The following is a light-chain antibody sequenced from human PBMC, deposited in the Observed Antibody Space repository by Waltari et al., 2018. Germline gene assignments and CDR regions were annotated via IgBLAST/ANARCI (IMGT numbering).Light chain of an antibody. CDR3: SSYTSSSTLVV. V-gene: IGLV2-14*03. CDR2: DVT. J-gene: IGLJ2*01. CDR1: SSDVGGYNY. Sequence: QSALTQPASVSGSPGQSITISCTGTSSDVGGYNYVSWYQQHPGKAPKLMIYDVTKRPSGVSNRFSGSKSGHTASLTISGLQAEDEAQYYCSSYTSSSTLVVFGGGTKLTVL.